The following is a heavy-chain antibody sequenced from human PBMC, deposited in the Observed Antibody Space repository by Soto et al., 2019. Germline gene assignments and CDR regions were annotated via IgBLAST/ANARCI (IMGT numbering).Heavy chain of an antibody. V-gene: IGHV3-21*01. Sequence: EVQLVESGGGLVKPGGSLRLSCAASGFTLSRYTMNWVRQAPGKGLEWVSAISSRSSYIHYADSVKGRFTISRDNAKKSPYLKMNSLGAEDTAVYYFAGESVIVASPDNCMAVWGKGTRVTVSS. CDR1: GFTLSRYT. J-gene: IGHJ6*03. CDR2: ISSRSSYI. D-gene: IGHD5-12*01. CDR3: AGESVIVASPDNCMAV.